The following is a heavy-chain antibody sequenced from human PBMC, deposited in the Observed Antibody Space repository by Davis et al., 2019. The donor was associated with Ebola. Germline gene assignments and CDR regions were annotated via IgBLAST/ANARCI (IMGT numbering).Heavy chain of an antibody. Sequence: PSETLSLTCAVYGGSFSGYYWSWIRQPPGKGLEWIGEINHSGSTNYNPSLKSRVTISVDTSKNQFSLKLSSVTAADTAVYYCARALTYYDFWSGYSPYYYYYYYMDVWGKGTTVTVSS. D-gene: IGHD3-3*01. J-gene: IGHJ6*03. CDR1: GGSFSGYY. CDR2: INHSGST. V-gene: IGHV4-34*01. CDR3: ARALTYYDFWSGYSPYYYYYYYMDV.